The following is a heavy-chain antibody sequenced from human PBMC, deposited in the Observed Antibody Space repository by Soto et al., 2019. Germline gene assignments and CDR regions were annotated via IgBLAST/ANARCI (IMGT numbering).Heavy chain of an antibody. CDR3: ARFTTPGGFDP. CDR2: IYHSGST. D-gene: IGHD2-15*01. J-gene: IGHJ5*02. V-gene: IGHV4-30-2*06. Sequence: PSETLSLTCVVSGGSIVSGGYSWTWIRQSPGKGLEWIGYIYHSGSTYYNPSLKSRVTISVDRSKNQFSLKLSSVTAADTAFYYCARFTTPGGFDPWGQGTLVTVSS. CDR1: GGSIVSGGYS.